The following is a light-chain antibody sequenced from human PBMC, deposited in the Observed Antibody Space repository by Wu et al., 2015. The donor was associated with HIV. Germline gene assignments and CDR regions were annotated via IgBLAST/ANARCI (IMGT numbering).Light chain of an antibody. CDR1: QSVGTS. Sequence: EIVLTQSPATLSLSPGERATLSCRASQSVGTSLAWYQHRPGQSPRLLIYNASKRATGIPDRFSGSGSGTDFTLTISRLEPEDFAMYYCQHYGSSRWTFGQGTKVEI. CDR2: NAS. V-gene: IGKV3-20*01. CDR3: QHYGSSRWT. J-gene: IGKJ1*01.